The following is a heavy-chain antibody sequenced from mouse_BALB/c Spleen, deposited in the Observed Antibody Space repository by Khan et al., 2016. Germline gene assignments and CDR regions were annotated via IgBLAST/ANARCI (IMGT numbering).Heavy chain of an antibody. CDR1: GYTFTDYS. V-gene: IGHV9-2-1*01. CDR3: GPGLERGLAY. D-gene: IGHD2-10*02. J-gene: IGHJ3*01. Sequence: QIQLVQSGPELKKPGETVKISCKASGYTFTDYSMHWVKQAPGKGLKWMGWINTETGEPTYADDFKGRFAFSLETSASTAYLQINNLKNEDTATYFCGPGLERGLAYWGQGTLVTVS. CDR2: INTETGEP.